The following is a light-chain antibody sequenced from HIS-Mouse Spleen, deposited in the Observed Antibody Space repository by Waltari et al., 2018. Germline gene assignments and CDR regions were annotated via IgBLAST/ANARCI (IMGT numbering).Light chain of an antibody. CDR1: QRVSSY. CDR3: QQRSNWPIT. CDR2: DAS. V-gene: IGKV3-11*01. J-gene: IGKJ5*01. Sequence: EIVFTQSPATLSLSPGESATLSCRASQRVSSYLAWYQQKPGQAPRLLIYDASNRATGIPARFSGSGSGTDFTLTISSLEPEDFAVYYCQQRSNWPITFGQGTRLEIK.